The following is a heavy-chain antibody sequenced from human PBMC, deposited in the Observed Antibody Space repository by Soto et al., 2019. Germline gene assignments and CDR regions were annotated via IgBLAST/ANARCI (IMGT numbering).Heavy chain of an antibody. CDR1: GYTFTDYF. CDR2: INPNSRGT. CDR3: ARVTLKAGNWFDP. Sequence: QVPLVQSGAEVKKPGASVKVSCKASGYTFTDYFIHWVRQAPGQGFEWMGWINPNSRGTNYAQKFQGRVTMTRDTSNSTAYMELRGLTSDDTAVYYCARVTLKAGNWFDPWGQGTLVTVSS. V-gene: IGHV1-2*02. J-gene: IGHJ5*02.